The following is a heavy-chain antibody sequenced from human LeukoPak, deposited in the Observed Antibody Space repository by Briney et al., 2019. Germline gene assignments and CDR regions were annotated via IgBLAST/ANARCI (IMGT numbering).Heavy chain of an antibody. CDR2: IYHSGTT. D-gene: IGHD3-3*01. Sequence: SETLSLTCSVSGASITSNNWWSWVRQPPGKGLEWIGEIYHSGTTTYNPALMSRVTVSLDKSKNEFSLRLTFVTAADTAVYYCARGRRDGITIFGVVITGPRYFDYWGQGTLVTVSS. CDR3: ARGRRDGITIFGVVITGPRYFDY. CDR1: GASITSNNW. J-gene: IGHJ4*02. V-gene: IGHV4-4*02.